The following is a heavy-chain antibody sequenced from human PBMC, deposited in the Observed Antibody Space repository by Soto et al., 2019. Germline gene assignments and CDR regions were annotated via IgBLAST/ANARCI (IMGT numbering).Heavy chain of an antibody. CDR2: INHSGST. CDR1: GGSFSGYY. V-gene: IGHV4-34*01. J-gene: IGHJ4*02. D-gene: IGHD6-19*01. Sequence: SETLSLTCAVYGGSFSGYYWSWIRQPPGKGLEWIGEINHSGSTNYNPSLKSRVTISVDTSKNQFSLKLSSVTAADTAVYYCARAGEGRAVADTVHGRRDFDYWGQGTLVTVSS. CDR3: ARAGEGRAVADTVHGRRDFDY.